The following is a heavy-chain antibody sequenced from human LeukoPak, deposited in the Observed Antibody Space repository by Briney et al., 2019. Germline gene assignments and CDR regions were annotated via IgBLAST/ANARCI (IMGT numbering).Heavy chain of an antibody. CDR1: GFTFTSYA. V-gene: IGHV3-23*01. J-gene: IGHJ3*02. CDR2: ISGSGGST. D-gene: IGHD1-26*01. CDR3: AKTPCSGSPPPLSAFDI. Sequence: GSLRLSCAASGFTFTSYAMSWVRQAPGKGLEWVSAISGSGGSTYYADSVKGRFTISRDNSKNTLYLQMNSLRAEDTAVYYCAKTPCSGSPPPLSAFDIWGQGTMVTVSS.